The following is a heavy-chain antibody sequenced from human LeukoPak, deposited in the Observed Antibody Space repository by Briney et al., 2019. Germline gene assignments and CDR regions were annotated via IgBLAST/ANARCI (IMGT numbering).Heavy chain of an antibody. Sequence: GESLKISCKGPEYDFANYWIGWVRQMPGRGLEWMGIVYPAGSIIHYSPSFQGQVTILVDRSVSTAYLQWTSLKASDSAMYFCARRRYFDTYLDPWGQGTLVTVSS. D-gene: IGHD2/OR15-2a*01. CDR1: EYDFANYW. J-gene: IGHJ5*02. CDR3: ARRRYFDTYLDP. V-gene: IGHV5-51*01. CDR2: VYPAGSII.